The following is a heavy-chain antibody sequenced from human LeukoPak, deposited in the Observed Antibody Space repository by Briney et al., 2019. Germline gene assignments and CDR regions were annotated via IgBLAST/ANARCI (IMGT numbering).Heavy chain of an antibody. V-gene: IGHV3-30-3*01. CDR3: ARVVVAALPYFDY. J-gene: IGHJ4*02. Sequence: GGSLRLSCAASGFTFSSYAMHWVRQAPGKGLEWVAVISYDGSNKYYADSVKGRFTISRDNSKNTLYLQMNSLRAEDTAVYYCARVVVAALPYFDYWGQGTLVTVSS. CDR1: GFTFSSYA. D-gene: IGHD2-15*01. CDR2: ISYDGSNK.